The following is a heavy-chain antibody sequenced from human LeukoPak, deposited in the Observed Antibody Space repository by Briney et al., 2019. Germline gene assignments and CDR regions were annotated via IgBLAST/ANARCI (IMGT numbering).Heavy chain of an antibody. CDR2: IRQDGSEK. V-gene: IGHV3-7*01. CDR3: AREYCSGGRCQYYFDY. D-gene: IGHD2-15*01. CDR1: GFTFTDYW. J-gene: IGHJ4*02. Sequence: GGSLRLSCAVSGFTFTDYWMNWVRQAPGKGLEWVASIRQDGSEKTYVDSVKGRFTISRDNSKDTLYLQMGSLRAEDMAVYYCAREYCSGGRCQYYFDYWGQGTLVTVSS.